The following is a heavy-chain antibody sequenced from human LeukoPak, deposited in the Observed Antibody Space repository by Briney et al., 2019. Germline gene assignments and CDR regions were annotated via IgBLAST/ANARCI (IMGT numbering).Heavy chain of an antibody. J-gene: IGHJ5*02. D-gene: IGHD1-26*01. CDR1: GFTFSSYS. Sequence: GGSLRLSCAASGFTFSSYSMNWVRQAPGKGLEWVSSISSSSSYIYYADSVKGRFTISRDNSKNTLYLQMNSLRAEDTAVYYCAKGRGSYNRAENWFDPWGQGTLVTVSS. CDR2: ISSSSSYI. CDR3: AKGRGSYNRAENWFDP. V-gene: IGHV3-21*04.